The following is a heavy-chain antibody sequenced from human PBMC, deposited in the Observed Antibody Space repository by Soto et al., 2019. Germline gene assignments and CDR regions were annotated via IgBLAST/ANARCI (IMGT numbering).Heavy chain of an antibody. CDR1: GFSFSSSG. V-gene: IGHV3-30*18. Sequence: GGSLRLSCAASGFSFSSSGMHWVRQAPGKGLEWVATISCDRRNQFYADSVKGRFTISRDNFKNTVDLQMNSLTVEDTAGYYCEKEEVPDYWGQGILVTVSS. CDR2: ISCDRRNQ. J-gene: IGHJ4*02. CDR3: EKEEVPDY. D-gene: IGHD2-2*01.